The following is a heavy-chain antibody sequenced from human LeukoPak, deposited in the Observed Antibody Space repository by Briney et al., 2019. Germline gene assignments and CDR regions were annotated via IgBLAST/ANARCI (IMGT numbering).Heavy chain of an antibody. CDR1: GFTFSTYW. V-gene: IGHV3-7*03. Sequence: GSLRLSCAASGFTFSTYWMSWVRQAPGKGLEWVANIKQDGSEKYYVDSVRGRFTISRDNAKNSLYLQMNTLRAEDTAVYYCAGGSGWLNRPWGQGTLVTVSS. CDR3: AGGSGWLNRP. J-gene: IGHJ5*02. D-gene: IGHD6-19*01. CDR2: IKQDGSEK.